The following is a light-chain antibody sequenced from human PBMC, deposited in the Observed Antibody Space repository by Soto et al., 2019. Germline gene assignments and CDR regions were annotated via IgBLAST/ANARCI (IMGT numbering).Light chain of an antibody. V-gene: IGKV1-39*01. CDR2: AAS. CDR3: QQSYSRVT. Sequence: DIPMTQSPSSLSASVGDTVTITCRASQSISSYLSWYQQKPGKPPRLLIYAASRLQSGVPSRFSARRSGTDFTLTVYSLQPEDFGTYYCQQSYSRVTFGQGTKVEIK. J-gene: IGKJ1*01. CDR1: QSISSY.